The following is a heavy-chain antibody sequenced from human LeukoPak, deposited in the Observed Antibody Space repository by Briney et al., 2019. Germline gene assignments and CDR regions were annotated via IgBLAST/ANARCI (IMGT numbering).Heavy chain of an antibody. V-gene: IGHV3-7*01. CDR3: AREGYYYDSSGLVDI. CDR1: GFTFSSYW. D-gene: IGHD3-22*01. J-gene: IGHJ3*02. Sequence: PGVSLRLSCAASGFTFSSYWMSWVRQAPGKGLEWVANIKQDGSEKYYVDSVKGRFTISRDNAKNSLYLQMNSLRAEDTAVYYCAREGYYYDSSGLVDIWGQGTMVTVSS. CDR2: IKQDGSEK.